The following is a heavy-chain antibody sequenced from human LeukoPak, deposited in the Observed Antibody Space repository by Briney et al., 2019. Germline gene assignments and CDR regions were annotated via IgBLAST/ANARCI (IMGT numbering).Heavy chain of an antibody. CDR3: ARDKMAGRDGYNFGIFDI. D-gene: IGHD5-24*01. V-gene: IGHV1-46*01. CDR2: INPSGGST. CDR1: GYTFTSYY. J-gene: IGHJ3*02. Sequence: ASVKVSCKASGYTFTSYYMHWVRQAPGQGLEWMGIINPSGGSTSYAHKFQGRVTMTRDTSKRTVYMELSSLRSEDTAVYYCARDKMAGRDGYNFGIFDIWGQGTMVTVSS.